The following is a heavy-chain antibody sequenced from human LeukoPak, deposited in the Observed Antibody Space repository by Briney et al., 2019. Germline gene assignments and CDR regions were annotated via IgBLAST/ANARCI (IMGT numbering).Heavy chain of an antibody. CDR2: IYPGDSDT. CDR1: GYSFTSYW. Sequence: GESLKISCKGSGYSFTSYWIGWVRQMPGKGLEWMGIIYPGDSDTRYSPSFQGQVTISADKSLSTAYLQWSRPKAPDTAKYFGARERGSYHTAYMTGARGSPVPVSS. J-gene: IGHJ4*02. V-gene: IGHV5-51*01. CDR3: ARERGSYHTAYMT. D-gene: IGHD1-26*01.